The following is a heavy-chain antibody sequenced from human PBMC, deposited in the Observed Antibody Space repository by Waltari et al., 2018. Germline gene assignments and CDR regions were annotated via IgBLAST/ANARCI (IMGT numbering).Heavy chain of an antibody. D-gene: IGHD3-16*01. CDR3: ARDSSDSYGGKMYWYVDL. CDR1: GYKFTSHW. CDR2: SNPSGTDT. J-gene: IGHJ2*01. V-gene: IGHV1-46*01. Sequence: QVQLVQSGAEVKKPGASVKVSCKASGYKFTSHWMHWVRQAPGQGLEWMGLSNPSGTDTVYAPKVQGRVTMTRDTSTNTDYMELRSLRSEDTAVYFCARDSSDSYGGKMYWYVDLWGRGTLVTVSS.